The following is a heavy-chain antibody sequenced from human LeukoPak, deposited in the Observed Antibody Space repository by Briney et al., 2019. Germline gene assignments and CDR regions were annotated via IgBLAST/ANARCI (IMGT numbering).Heavy chain of an antibody. CDR2: ISSSSSYI. CDR1: GFDFSNFW. V-gene: IGHV3-21*01. D-gene: IGHD3-16*01. Sequence: GGSLRLSCTASGFDFSNFWMSWVRQVPGKGLEWVSSISSSSSYIYYADSVKGRFTISRDNAKNSLYLQMNSLRAEDTAVYYCARRGDYWGQGTLVTVSS. CDR3: ARRGDY. J-gene: IGHJ4*02.